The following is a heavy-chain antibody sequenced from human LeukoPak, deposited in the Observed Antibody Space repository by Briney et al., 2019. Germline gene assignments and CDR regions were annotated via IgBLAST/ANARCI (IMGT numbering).Heavy chain of an antibody. Sequence: GGSLRLSCAASGFTFSSYGMHWVRQAPGKGLERVAVISYDGSNKYYADSVKGRFTISRDNSKNTLYLQMNSLRAEDTAVYYCAKASSPGYCSSTSCYWRVDYYYGMDVWGQGTTVTVSS. CDR1: GFTFSSYG. CDR3: AKASSPGYCSSTSCYWRVDYYYGMDV. V-gene: IGHV3-30*18. J-gene: IGHJ6*02. CDR2: ISYDGSNK. D-gene: IGHD2-2*01.